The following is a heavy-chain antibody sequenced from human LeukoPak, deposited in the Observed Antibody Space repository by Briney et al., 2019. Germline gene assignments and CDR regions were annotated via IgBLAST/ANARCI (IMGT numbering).Heavy chain of an antibody. J-gene: IGHJ4*02. D-gene: IGHD3-10*01. CDR1: GFTFSSYS. V-gene: IGHV3-23*01. CDR2: ISGSATST. CDR3: ARAAMVRGVDYFDY. Sequence: TGGSLRLSCAASGFTFSSYSMTCVRQAPGKGLEWVSVISGSATSTYYADSVKGRFTISRDNSKNTLYLRVNCLRAGDTAVYNCARAAMVRGVDYFDYWGQGTLVTVSS.